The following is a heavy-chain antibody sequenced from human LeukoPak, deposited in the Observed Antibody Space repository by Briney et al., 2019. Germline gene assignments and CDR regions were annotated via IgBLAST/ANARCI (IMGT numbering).Heavy chain of an antibody. Sequence: GGSLRLSCAASGFTFSSYAMSWVRQAPGKGLEWVSAISGSGGSTYYADSVKGRFTISRDNAKNSLYLQMNSLRAEGTAVYYCARGLLWFGELLYYWGQGTLVTVSS. CDR1: GFTFSSYA. CDR3: ARGLLWFGELLYY. J-gene: IGHJ4*02. V-gene: IGHV3-23*01. D-gene: IGHD3-10*01. CDR2: ISGSGGST.